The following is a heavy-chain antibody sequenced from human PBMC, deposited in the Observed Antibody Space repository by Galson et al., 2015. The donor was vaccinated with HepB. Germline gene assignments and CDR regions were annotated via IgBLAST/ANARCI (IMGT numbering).Heavy chain of an antibody. CDR3: ASPLGPLYGDHAGFDAFDI. Sequence: SVKVSCKASGGTFSSYAISWVRQAPGQGLEWMGGIIPIFGTANYAQKFQGRVTITADKSTSTAYMELSSLRSEDTAVYYCASPLGPLYGDHAGFDAFDIWGQGTMVTVSS. J-gene: IGHJ3*02. V-gene: IGHV1-69*06. D-gene: IGHD4-17*01. CDR1: GGTFSSYA. CDR2: IIPIFGTA.